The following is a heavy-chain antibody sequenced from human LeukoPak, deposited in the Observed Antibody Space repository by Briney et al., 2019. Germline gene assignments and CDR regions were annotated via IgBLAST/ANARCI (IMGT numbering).Heavy chain of an antibody. J-gene: IGHJ3*02. CDR1: GGSISSYY. V-gene: IGHV4-59*01. CDR2: IYYSGST. CDR3: AMQRDGYSSGWYEDDAFDI. D-gene: IGHD6-19*01. Sequence: PSETLSLTCTVSGGSISSYYWSWIRQPPGKGLEWIGYIYYSGSTNYNPSLKSRVTISVDTSKNQFSLKLSSVTAADTAVYYCAMQRDGYSSGWYEDDAFDIWGQGTMVTVSS.